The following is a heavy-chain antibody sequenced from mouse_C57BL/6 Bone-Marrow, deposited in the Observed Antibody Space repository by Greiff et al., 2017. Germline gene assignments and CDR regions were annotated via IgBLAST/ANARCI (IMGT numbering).Heavy chain of an antibody. CDR1: GYSITSGYD. V-gene: IGHV3-1*01. CDR3: ARLAVVGYFDV. Sequence: EVKLVESGPGMVKPSQSLSLTCTVTGYSITSGYDWHWIRHFPGNKLELMGYISYSGSTNYNPSLKSRISITHDTSKNHFFLELNSVTTEDTATYYCARLAVVGYFDVWGTGTTVTVSS. J-gene: IGHJ1*03. CDR2: ISYSGST. D-gene: IGHD1-1*01.